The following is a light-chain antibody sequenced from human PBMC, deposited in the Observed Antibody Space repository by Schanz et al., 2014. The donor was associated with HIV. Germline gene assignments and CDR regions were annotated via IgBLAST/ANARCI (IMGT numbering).Light chain of an antibody. CDR3: AAWDVNLNGPV. J-gene: IGLJ2*01. V-gene: IGLV1-44*01. CDR1: TSNIGSNT. CDR2: SNN. Sequence: QSVLTQPPSASETPGQRVTISCSGSTSNIGSNTVNWYQQLSGTAPKLLIQSNNQRPSGVPDRFSGSKSGTSASLAISGLQSEDEADYYCAAWDVNLNGPVFGGGTKVTVL.